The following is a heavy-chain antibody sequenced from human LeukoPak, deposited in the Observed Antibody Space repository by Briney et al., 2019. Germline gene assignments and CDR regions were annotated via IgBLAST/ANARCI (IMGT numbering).Heavy chain of an antibody. CDR3: ARDRAVGYYDSGGHVIFDY. D-gene: IGHD3-22*01. Sequence: PGGSLRLSCVASGFGFSYYDMNWVRQTPGKGLEWVSTISGTDDSTYYADSVKGRFTISRDNSKNTLYLQMDSLRAEDTAVYHCARDRAVGYYDSGGHVIFDYWGQGTLVTVPS. V-gene: IGHV3-23*01. J-gene: IGHJ4*02. CDR1: GFGFSYYD. CDR2: ISGTDDST.